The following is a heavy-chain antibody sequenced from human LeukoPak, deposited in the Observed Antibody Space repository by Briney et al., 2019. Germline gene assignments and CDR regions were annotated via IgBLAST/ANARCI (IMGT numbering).Heavy chain of an antibody. D-gene: IGHD1-1*01. Sequence: PSETLSLTCTVSGVSISSYYWSWIRQPPGKGLEWIGYIYYSGSTNYNPSLKSRVTISVDTSKNQFSLKLSSVTAADTAVYYCARASTFWSLRGAFDIWGQGTMVTVSS. CDR3: ARASTFWSLRGAFDI. CDR1: GVSISSYY. V-gene: IGHV4-59*01. J-gene: IGHJ3*02. CDR2: IYYSGST.